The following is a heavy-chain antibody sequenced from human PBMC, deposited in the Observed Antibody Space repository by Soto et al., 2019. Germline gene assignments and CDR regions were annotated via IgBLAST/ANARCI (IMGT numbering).Heavy chain of an antibody. CDR1: GFTVSSNY. J-gene: IGHJ6*02. CDR3: ARGSVIFYLRFLEWPTDSYYIDMDA. CDR2: IYSGGST. Sequence: GGSLRLSCAASGFTVSSNYMSWVRQAPGKGLEWVSVIYSGGSTYYADSVKGRFTISRDNSKNTLYLQMNSLRAEDTAVYYCARGSVIFYLRFLEWPTDSYYIDMDAWGQGTTVTVSS. D-gene: IGHD3-3*01. V-gene: IGHV3-66*01.